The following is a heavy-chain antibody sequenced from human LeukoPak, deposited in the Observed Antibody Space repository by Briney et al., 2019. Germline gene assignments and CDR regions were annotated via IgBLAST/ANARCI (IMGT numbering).Heavy chain of an antibody. CDR1: GYIFSTYW. CDR2: IYPGDSDT. Sequence: GESLKISRRGSGYIFSTYWIAWVRQMPGKGLEWMGIIYPGDSDTRYSPSFQGQVTISADKSISTAYLQWSSLKASDTAMYYCARLSVVGATISYFDYWGQGTLVTVSS. CDR3: ARLSVVGATISYFDY. V-gene: IGHV5-51*01. J-gene: IGHJ4*02. D-gene: IGHD1-26*01.